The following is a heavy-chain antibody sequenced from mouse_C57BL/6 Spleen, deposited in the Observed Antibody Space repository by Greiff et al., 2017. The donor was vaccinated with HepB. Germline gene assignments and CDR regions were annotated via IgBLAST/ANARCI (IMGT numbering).Heavy chain of an antibody. D-gene: IGHD2-4*01. CDR1: GYTFTSYW. Sequence: VQLQQPGAELVKPGASVKMSCKASGYTFTSYWITWVKQRPGQGLEWIGDIYPGSGSTNYNEKFKSKATLTGDTSSSTAYMQLSSLTSEDSAVYYCARPQIYYDYEGAMDYWGQGTSVTVSS. CDR2: IYPGSGST. J-gene: IGHJ4*01. V-gene: IGHV1-55*01. CDR3: ARPQIYYDYEGAMDY.